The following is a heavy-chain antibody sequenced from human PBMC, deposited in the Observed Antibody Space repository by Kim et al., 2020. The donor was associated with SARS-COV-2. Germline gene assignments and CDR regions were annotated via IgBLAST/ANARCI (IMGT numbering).Heavy chain of an antibody. J-gene: IGHJ2*01. CDR3: ARQVRKVVTAIPPPYWYF. Sequence: SETLSLTCTVSGGSTSSYFWSWIRQPPGKGLEWIGYIYYSGSTNYNPSLKSRVTISVDTSKNQFSLKLSSVTAADTAVYYCARQVRKVVTAIPPPYWYF. CDR1: GGSTSSYF. CDR2: IYYSGST. V-gene: IGHV4-59*08. D-gene: IGHD2-21*02.